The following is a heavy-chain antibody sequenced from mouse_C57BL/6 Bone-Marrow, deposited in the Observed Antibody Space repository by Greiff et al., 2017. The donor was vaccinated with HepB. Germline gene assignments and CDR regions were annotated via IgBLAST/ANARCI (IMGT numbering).Heavy chain of an antibody. CDR1: GFSLTSYG. Sequence: QVQLQQSGPGLVQPSQSLSITCTVSGFSLTSYGVHWVRQSPGKGLEWLGVIWRGGSTDYNAAFMSRLSITKDNSKSQVFFKMNSLQADDPAIYYGAKNSFPTGPYYAMDYWGQGTSVTVSS. CDR2: IWRGGST. V-gene: IGHV2-5*01. D-gene: IGHD4-1*01. CDR3: AKNSFPTGPYYAMDY. J-gene: IGHJ4*01.